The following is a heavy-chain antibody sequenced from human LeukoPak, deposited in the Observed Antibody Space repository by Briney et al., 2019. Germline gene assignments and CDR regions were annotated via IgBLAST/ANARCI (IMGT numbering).Heavy chain of an antibody. CDR1: GFTFSSYA. Sequence: GGSLRLSCAASGFTFSSYAMHWVRQAPGKGLEWVAVISYDGSNKYYADSVKGRFTISRDNSKNTLYLQMNSLRAEDTAVYYCARRVYQLVWGYYYYYMDVWGEGTTVTVSS. V-gene: IGHV3-30-3*01. CDR3: ARRVYQLVWGYYYYYMDV. D-gene: IGHD2-2*01. J-gene: IGHJ6*03. CDR2: ISYDGSNK.